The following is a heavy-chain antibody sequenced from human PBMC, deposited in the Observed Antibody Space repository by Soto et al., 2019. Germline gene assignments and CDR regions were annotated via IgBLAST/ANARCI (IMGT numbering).Heavy chain of an antibody. CDR3: ARGSEVAGTDYYYYGMDV. D-gene: IGHD6-19*01. V-gene: IGHV1-69*13. CDR1: GGTFSSYA. Sequence: GASVKVSCKASGGTFSSYAISWVRQAPGQGLEWMGGIIPIFGTANYAQKFQGRVTITADESTSTAYMELSSLRSEDTAVYYCARGSEVAGTDYYYYGMDVWGQGTTVTVSS. J-gene: IGHJ6*01. CDR2: IIPIFGTA.